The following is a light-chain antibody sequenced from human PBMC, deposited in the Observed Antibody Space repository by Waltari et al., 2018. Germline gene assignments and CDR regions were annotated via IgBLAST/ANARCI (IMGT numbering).Light chain of an antibody. V-gene: IGKV3-11*01. Sequence: RACQIISCCESAYQRKHRQAPRHLIYEASDRATGIPARCSGSGSWTDFTLTITSLEPEDFAVYYGQQRSAWPITYGQGTRLDMK. CDR2: EAS. CDR3: QQRSAWPIT. CDR1: QIISCC. J-gene: IGKJ5*01.